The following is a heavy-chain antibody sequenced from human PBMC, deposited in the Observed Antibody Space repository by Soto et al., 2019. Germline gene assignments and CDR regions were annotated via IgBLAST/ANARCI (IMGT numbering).Heavy chain of an antibody. Sequence: QVQLVESVGGVVQPGRSLRLSCAASGFTFRSYGMHWVRQAPAKGLERVAGISYDGSNKYYADSVKGRFTISRDNSKNTLYLQMNSLRAEDTAVYYSAKGGVGSTSNAFDIWGQGTMVTVSS. V-gene: IGHV3-30*18. J-gene: IGHJ3*02. CDR2: ISYDGSNK. CDR1: GFTFRSYG. CDR3: AKGGVGSTSNAFDI. D-gene: IGHD1-26*01.